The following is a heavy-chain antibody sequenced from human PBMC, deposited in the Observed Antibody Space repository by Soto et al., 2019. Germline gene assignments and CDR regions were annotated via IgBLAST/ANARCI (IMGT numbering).Heavy chain of an antibody. CDR3: ARGEQYSGRIFDY. D-gene: IGHD1-26*01. CDR2: TYYRSKWYN. CDR1: GDSVSSSSAA. Sequence: PSQTLSLTCGISGDSVSSSSAAWNWLRQSPSRGLEWLGRTYYRSKWYNDYAVSVESRITINPDTSKNHFSLQLNFVTPEDTAVYFCARGEQYSGRIFDYWGQGTLVTVS. J-gene: IGHJ4*02. V-gene: IGHV6-1*01.